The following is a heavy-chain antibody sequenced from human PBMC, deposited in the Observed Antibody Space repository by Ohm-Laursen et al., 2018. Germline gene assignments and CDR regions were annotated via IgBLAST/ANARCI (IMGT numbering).Heavy chain of an antibody. CDR2: TYYRSNWYD. Sequence: SQTPSLTCAISGDSVSSNSATWNWIRQSPSRGLEWLGRTYYRSNWYDDYAVSVKSRIMINPDTSKNQFSLQLKSVTPEDTAVYYCARIAVAGNFFDYWGQGTLVTVSS. V-gene: IGHV6-1*01. CDR1: GDSVSSNSAT. D-gene: IGHD6-19*01. CDR3: ARIAVAGNFFDY. J-gene: IGHJ4*02.